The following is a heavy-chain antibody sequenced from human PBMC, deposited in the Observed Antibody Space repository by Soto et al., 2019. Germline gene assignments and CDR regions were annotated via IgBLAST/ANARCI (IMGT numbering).Heavy chain of an antibody. J-gene: IGHJ3*02. V-gene: IGHV1-2*02. D-gene: IGHD3-3*01. CDR1: GYPVTAYY. CDR3: ARGGGVGVAGSAAFDM. CDR2: INPATGAA. Sequence: QLHLVQSGAVVKKPGASVTVSCSASGYPVTAYYMHWVRQAPGRGLEWMGGINPATGAAKYTQTFQGRGTMPRAPSTSTVFMELSGLTSEATAVFYCARGGGVGVAGSAAFDMWGQGTLVTVSS.